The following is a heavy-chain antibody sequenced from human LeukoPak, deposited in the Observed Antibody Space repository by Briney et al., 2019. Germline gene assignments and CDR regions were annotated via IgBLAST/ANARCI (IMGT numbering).Heavy chain of an antibody. J-gene: IGHJ4*02. Sequence: GGSLRLSCAASGFTFSTYWMTWVRQAPGEGLEWVANIKGGGSDKYYVDSVKGRFTISRDNANNSLYLQMNSLRADDTAVYYCARQPFDYWGQGTLVTVSS. CDR2: IKGGGSDK. CDR3: ARQPFDY. V-gene: IGHV3-7*01. CDR1: GFTFSTYW.